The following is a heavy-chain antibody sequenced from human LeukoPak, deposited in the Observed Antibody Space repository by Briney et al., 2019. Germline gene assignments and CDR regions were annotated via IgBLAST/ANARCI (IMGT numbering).Heavy chain of an antibody. CDR2: IYYSGST. V-gene: IGHV4-39*07. J-gene: IGHJ5*02. Sequence: PSETLSLTCTVSGGSISSYYWGWIRQPPGKGLEWIGSIYYSGSTYYNPSLKSRVTISVDTSKNQFSLKLSSVTAADTAVYYCARVGSSLFDPWGQGTLVTVSS. D-gene: IGHD6-13*01. CDR3: ARVGSSLFDP. CDR1: GGSISSYY.